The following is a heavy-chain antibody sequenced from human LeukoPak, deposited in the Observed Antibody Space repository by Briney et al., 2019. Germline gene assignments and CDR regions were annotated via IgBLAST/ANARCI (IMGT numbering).Heavy chain of an antibody. CDR1: GYTFTSFD. V-gene: IGHV1-8*01. Sequence: AIVKVSCKASGYTFTSFDFNWVRQATGQGLEWMGWMKSNNGHTGYAQKFQGRVTMTRDTSISTAYMELSSLTFEDTAVYYCARGPPNWGMVGYWGQGTLVTVSS. D-gene: IGHD7-27*01. CDR2: MKSNNGHT. CDR3: ARGPPNWGMVGY. J-gene: IGHJ4*02.